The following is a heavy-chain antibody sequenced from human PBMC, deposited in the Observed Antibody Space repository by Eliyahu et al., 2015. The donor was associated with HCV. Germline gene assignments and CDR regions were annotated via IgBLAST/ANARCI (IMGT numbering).Heavy chain of an antibody. D-gene: IGHD3-10*01. J-gene: IGHJ4*02. CDR3: AKEGLNVATSMVWNYFDS. CDR1: GASMNNYW. V-gene: IGHV4-4*08. Sequence: QVQLQESGPGLVKPSETLSLTCTVSGASMNNYWWNWIRQSPGKGLEWIANIHSSGSTCYDPSLKSRVSISIDTSKNQFSLKLSSVTAADTAVYYCAKEGLNVATSMVWNYFDSWGQGTLVTVSS. CDR2: IHSSGST.